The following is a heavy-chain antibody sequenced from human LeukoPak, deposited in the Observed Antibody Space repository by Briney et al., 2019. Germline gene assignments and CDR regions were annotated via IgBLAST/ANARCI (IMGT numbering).Heavy chain of an antibody. CDR1: GFTFSSYG. V-gene: IGHV3-30*02. J-gene: IGHJ5*02. CDR2: IRHDGSNI. CDR3: AVVYSSFPGWFDP. D-gene: IGHD6-6*01. Sequence: GGSLRLSCAASGFTFSSYGMHWVRQAPGKGLEWVAFIRHDGSNINYADSVKGRFTISRDNSRSTLDLQMNSLRVEDTAVYYCAVVYSSFPGWFDPWGQGTLVTVSS.